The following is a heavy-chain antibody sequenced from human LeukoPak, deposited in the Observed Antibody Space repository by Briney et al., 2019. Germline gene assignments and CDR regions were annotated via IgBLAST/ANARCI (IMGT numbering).Heavy chain of an antibody. CDR3: ARGPPKLYSSSWNRAEYFQH. J-gene: IGHJ1*01. CDR2: INHSGST. V-gene: IGHV4-34*01. CDR1: GGSFSGYY. D-gene: IGHD6-13*01. Sequence: IPSETLSLTCAVYGGSFSGYYWSWIRQPPGKGLEWIGEINHSGSTNYNPSLKSRVTISVDTSKNQFSLKLSSVTAADTAVYYCARGPPKLYSSSWNRAEYFQHWGQGTLVTVSS.